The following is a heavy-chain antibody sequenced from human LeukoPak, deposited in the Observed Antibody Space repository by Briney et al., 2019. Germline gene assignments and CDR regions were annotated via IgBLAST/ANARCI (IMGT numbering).Heavy chain of an antibody. D-gene: IGHD3-3*02. CDR2: IYHSGST. V-gene: IGHV4-30-2*01. CDR1: GGSISSGGYS. CDR3: ARIAFLEWLNEYYFGY. Sequence: PSQTLSLTCAVSGGSISSGGYSWSWIRQPPGKGLERIGYIYHSGSTYYNPSLKSRVTISVDRSKNQFSLKLSSVTAADTAVYYCARIAFLEWLNEYYFGYWGQGTLVTVSS. J-gene: IGHJ4*02.